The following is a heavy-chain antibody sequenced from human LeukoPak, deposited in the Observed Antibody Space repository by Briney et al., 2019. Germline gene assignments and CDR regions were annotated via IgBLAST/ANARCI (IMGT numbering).Heavy chain of an antibody. D-gene: IGHD3-10*02. CDR3: AELGITMIGCV. J-gene: IGHJ6*04. CDR1: GLTFSSYE. CDR2: ISSSGRNI. V-gene: IGHV3-48*03. Sequence: QPGGSLRLSCAASGLTFSSYEVNWVRQAPGKGLEWVLYISSSGRNIYYAHSVKGRSTISRDNAKNSLYLQMNSRRAEDTAVYYCAELGITMIGCVWGKGTTVTISS.